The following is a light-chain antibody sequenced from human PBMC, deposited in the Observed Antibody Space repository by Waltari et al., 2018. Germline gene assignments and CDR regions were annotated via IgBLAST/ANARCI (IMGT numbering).Light chain of an antibody. J-gene: IGKJ4*01. Sequence: EIVLTQSPATLSLSPGDRATLSCRASQSVSSYLAWYQQKPGQAPRLLIHDASNRATGIPARFSGSGSGTDFTLTISSLEPEDFAVYYCQQRSSNWFTFGGGTKVEIK. CDR3: QQRSSNWFT. CDR1: QSVSSY. V-gene: IGKV3-11*01. CDR2: DAS.